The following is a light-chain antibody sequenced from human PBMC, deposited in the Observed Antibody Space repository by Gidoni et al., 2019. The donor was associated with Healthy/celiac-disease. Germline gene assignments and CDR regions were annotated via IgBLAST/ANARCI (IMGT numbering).Light chain of an antibody. CDR2: AAS. CDR1: QSISSY. V-gene: IGKV1-39*01. Sequence: DIQMTKSTSSMSASVGDRVTITCLASQSISSYLNWYQQKPGKAPKLLIYAASSLQSGVPSRFSGSGSGTDFTLTISSLQPEDFATYYCQQSYSTLLFTFGPGTKVDIK. J-gene: IGKJ3*01. CDR3: QQSYSTLLFT.